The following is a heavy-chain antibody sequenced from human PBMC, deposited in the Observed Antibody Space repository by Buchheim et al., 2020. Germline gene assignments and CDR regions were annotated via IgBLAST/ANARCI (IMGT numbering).Heavy chain of an antibody. V-gene: IGHV3-66*01. D-gene: IGHD1-26*01. CDR2: IHSGGST. CDR1: GFTVSTNY. J-gene: IGHJ4*02. Sequence: EVQVVESGGGLVQPGGSLRLSCAASGFTVSTNYMNWVRQAPGKGLEWVSIIHSGGSTDYADAVKGRFTISRDNSQSTIYLQMNSLRVEDTAVYYCGRDWREVGTDYWGQGT. CDR3: GRDWREVGTDY.